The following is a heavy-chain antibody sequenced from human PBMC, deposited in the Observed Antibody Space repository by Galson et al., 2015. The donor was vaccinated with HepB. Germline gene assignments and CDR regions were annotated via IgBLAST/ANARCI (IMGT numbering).Heavy chain of an antibody. J-gene: IGHJ4*02. CDR3: ARGPLYDYVWGSYRSTPIDY. V-gene: IGHV1-8*01. CDR1: GYTFTSYD. D-gene: IGHD3-16*02. Sequence: SVKVSCKASGYTFTSYDINWVRQATGQGLEWMGWMNPNSGNTGYAQKFQGRVTMARNTSISTAYMELSSLRSEDTAVYYCARGPLYDYVWGSYRSTPIDYWGQGTLVTVSS. CDR2: MNPNSGNT.